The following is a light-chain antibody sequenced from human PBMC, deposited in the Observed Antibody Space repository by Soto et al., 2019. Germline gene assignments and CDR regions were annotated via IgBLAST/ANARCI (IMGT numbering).Light chain of an antibody. V-gene: IGKV3-15*01. Sequence: EIVTMQSPATLSVSPGERATLSCRASQSISSSLAWYQQKPGQAPSLLIYGASTRATGVPARLSGSGSGTEFNLTSSRLQSEDFAIYFCQQYTNGPPNTFGQGTKLEIK. CDR1: QSISSS. CDR3: QQYTNGPPNT. CDR2: GAS. J-gene: IGKJ2*01.